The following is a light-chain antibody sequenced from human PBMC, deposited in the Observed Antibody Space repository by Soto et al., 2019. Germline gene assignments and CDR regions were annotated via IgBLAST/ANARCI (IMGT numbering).Light chain of an antibody. CDR2: GVS. CDR1: QSVAGN. V-gene: IGKV3-15*01. J-gene: IGKJ4*01. CDR3: QQPNNWPPLT. Sequence: EIVMTPSQTTLSVSPLETANLSFSSSQSVAGNLALYQQKPGQPPRLLIYGVSTRATGVPARFSGSGSETDFSLTISSLQIEDFALYYCQQPNNWPPLTFGGGTKV.